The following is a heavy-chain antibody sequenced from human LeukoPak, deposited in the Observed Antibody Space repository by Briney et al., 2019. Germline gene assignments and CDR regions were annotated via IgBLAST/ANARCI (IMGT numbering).Heavy chain of an antibody. CDR2: ISSSSSYI. D-gene: IGHD3-16*02. Sequence: PGGSLRLSCAASGFTFSGYSMNWVRQAPGKGLEWVSSISSSSSYIYYADSVKGRFTISRGNAKNSLYLQMNSLRAEDTAVYYCARGYPEYYFDYWGQGTLVTVSS. V-gene: IGHV3-21*01. CDR3: ARGYPEYYFDY. CDR1: GFTFSGYS. J-gene: IGHJ4*02.